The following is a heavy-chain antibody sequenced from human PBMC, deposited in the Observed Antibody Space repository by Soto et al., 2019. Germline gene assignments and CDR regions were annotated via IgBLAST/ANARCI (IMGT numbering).Heavy chain of an antibody. CDR2: ISYDGSNK. CDR3: AKDSARYYYYYGTDV. J-gene: IGHJ6*02. Sequence: GGSLRLSCAASGFTFSSYGMHWVRQAPGKGLEWVAVISYDGSNKYYADSVKGRFTISRDNSKNTLYLQMNSLRAEDTAVYYCAKDSARYYYYYGTDVWGQGTTVTVSS. D-gene: IGHD6-6*01. V-gene: IGHV3-30*18. CDR1: GFTFSSYG.